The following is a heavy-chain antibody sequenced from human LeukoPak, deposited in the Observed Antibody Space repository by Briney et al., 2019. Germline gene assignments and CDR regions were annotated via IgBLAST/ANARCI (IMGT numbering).Heavy chain of an antibody. V-gene: IGHV3-21*01. CDR2: IIENGGET. J-gene: IGHJ4*02. D-gene: IGHD2-15*01. CDR1: GFTFSSYS. CDR3: ARGSVGTPPPFDY. Sequence: PGGSLRLSCAASGFTFSSYSMNWVRQAPGKGLEWVSGIIENGGETYYADSVKGRFTISRDSSTLYLQMNSLRTEDTAVYYCARGSVGTPPPFDYWGQGTLVTVSS.